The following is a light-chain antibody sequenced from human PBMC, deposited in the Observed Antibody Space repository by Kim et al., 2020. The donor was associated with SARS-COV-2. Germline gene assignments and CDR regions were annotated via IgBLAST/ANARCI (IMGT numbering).Light chain of an antibody. J-gene: IGLJ3*02. CDR2: ADN. CDR1: SGSMASDY. V-gene: IGLV6-57*03. Sequence: GETVTISCTRISGSMASDYVQWYQQRPGSAPTTVIYADNQRPSGGPDRFSGSIDSSSNSASLTISGLKAEDEADYYCQSYDSSNWVFGGGTQLTVL. CDR3: QSYDSSNWV.